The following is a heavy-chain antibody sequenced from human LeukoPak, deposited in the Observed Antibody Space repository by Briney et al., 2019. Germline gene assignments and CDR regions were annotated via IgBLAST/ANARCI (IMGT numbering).Heavy chain of an antibody. Sequence: PWASVTVSCKASGYTFTGYYMHWVRQAPGQGLEWMGWISAYNGNTNYAQKLQGRVTMTTDTSTSTAYMELRSLRSDDTAVYYCARDARRAAAGYWGQRTLVTVSS. V-gene: IGHV1-18*04. CDR2: ISAYNGNT. D-gene: IGHD6-13*01. CDR3: ARDARRAAAGY. CDR1: GYTFTGYY. J-gene: IGHJ4*02.